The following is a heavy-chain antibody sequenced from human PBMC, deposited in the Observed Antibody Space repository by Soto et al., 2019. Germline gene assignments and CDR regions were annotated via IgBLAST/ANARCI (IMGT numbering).Heavy chain of an antibody. CDR2: IKPDGSER. J-gene: IGHJ4*02. Sequence: EVQLVESGGGLVQPGGSLRLSCAASGFTFSTYFMTWVRRAPGKGLEWVATIKPDGSERWYVDSVKGGFTISRDNAKNSLYLEMNSLRAEDTAVYFCASDLNWPNFWGQGSLVAVSS. CDR1: GFTFSTYF. D-gene: IGHD1-20*01. V-gene: IGHV3-7*01. CDR3: ASDLNWPNF.